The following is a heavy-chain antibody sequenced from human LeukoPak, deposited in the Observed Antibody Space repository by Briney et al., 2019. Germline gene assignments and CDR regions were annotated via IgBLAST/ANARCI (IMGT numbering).Heavy chain of an antibody. D-gene: IGHD3-10*01. J-gene: IGHJ6*03. CDR3: ARNYPPYYYYMDV. Sequence: SETLSLTCTVSGGSFSRYYWSWIRQPPGKGLEWIGYIYYSGSTNYNPSLKSRVTVSVDTSKNQFSLKLSSVTAADTAVYYCARNYPPYYYYMDVWSKGTTVTVSS. V-gene: IGHV4-59*01. CDR1: GGSFSRYY. CDR2: IYYSGST.